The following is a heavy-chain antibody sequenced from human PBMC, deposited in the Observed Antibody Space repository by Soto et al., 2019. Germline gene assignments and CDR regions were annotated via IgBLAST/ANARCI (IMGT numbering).Heavy chain of an antibody. CDR3: ARVAY. J-gene: IGHJ4*02. Sequence: GGSLRLSCEASGFTFSRGSMGCVRQVPGKGLEWVASISSASSETWYSDSVKGRFIISRDNAQNSLFLQMNTLRPDDSAIYYCARVAYWGPGTQVTVSS. CDR2: ISSASSET. V-gene: IGHV3-21*01. CDR1: GFTFSRGS.